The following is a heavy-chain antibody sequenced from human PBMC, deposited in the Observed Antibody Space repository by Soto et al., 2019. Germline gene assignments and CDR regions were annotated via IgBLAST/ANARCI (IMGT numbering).Heavy chain of an antibody. CDR1: GYTFPNSG. Sequence: ASVKVSCKASGYTFPNSGISCVLQAPGQGLEWMGWIGAYNGHTKYAQKLQGRVTMTTDTSTSTAYMELRSLKSDDTAVYYCAREDYYDSSGYLPVRYYFGMDVSGQGTTVTVSS. CDR2: IGAYNGHT. D-gene: IGHD3-22*01. J-gene: IGHJ6*02. V-gene: IGHV1-18*01. CDR3: AREDYYDSSGYLPVRYYFGMDV.